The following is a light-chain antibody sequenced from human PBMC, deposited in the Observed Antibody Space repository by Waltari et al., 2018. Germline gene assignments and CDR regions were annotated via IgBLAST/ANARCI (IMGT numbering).Light chain of an antibody. CDR2: FTD. V-gene: IGLV1-44*01. Sequence: QSVLTQPPSASGTPGQRVTISCSGGRSNIGSNSVNWFQQLPGTAPRLFIYFTDQRPSGVPGRFSGPKSGTSASLAISGLQSGDEADYYCASWDASLNGWVFGGGTKLTVL. CDR3: ASWDASLNGWV. J-gene: IGLJ3*02. CDR1: RSNIGSNS.